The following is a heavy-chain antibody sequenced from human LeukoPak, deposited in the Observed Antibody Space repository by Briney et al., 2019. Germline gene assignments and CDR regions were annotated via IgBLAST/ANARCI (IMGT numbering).Heavy chain of an antibody. CDR2: IYSGGST. J-gene: IGHJ4*02. D-gene: IGHD3-3*01. V-gene: IGHV3-53*01. Sequence: PGGSLRLSCAASGNYWMHWVRQAPGKGLEWVSVIYSGGSTYYADSVKGRFTISRDNSKDTLYLQMNSLRAEDTAVYYCAGRITIFGVVLYYWGQGTLVTVSS. CDR1: GNYW. CDR3: AGRITIFGVVLYY.